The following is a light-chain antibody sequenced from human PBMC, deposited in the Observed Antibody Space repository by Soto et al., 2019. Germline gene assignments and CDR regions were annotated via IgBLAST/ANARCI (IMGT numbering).Light chain of an antibody. V-gene: IGKV3-20*01. CDR3: QQYGSSPQGT. J-gene: IGKJ1*01. CDR2: GAS. Sequence: EIVLTQSPGTLSLSPGERATLSCRASQSVSNSYLAWYQQKPGQAPRLLIYGASSRATGIPDRVRGSGSGTDFTLTISRLEPEDFAVYYCQQYGSSPQGTFGQGTKVDIK. CDR1: QSVSNSY.